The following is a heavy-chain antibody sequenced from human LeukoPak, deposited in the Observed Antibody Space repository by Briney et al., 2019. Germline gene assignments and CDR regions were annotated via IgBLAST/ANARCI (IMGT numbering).Heavy chain of an antibody. CDR3: ARARWEPHYFDY. CDR1: GSTFSSYW. D-gene: IGHD1-26*01. Sequence: GGSLRLSCAASGSTFSSYWMSWVRQAPGKGLEWVANIKQDGSEKYYVDSVKGRFTISRDNAKNSLYLQMNSLRAEDTAVYYCARARWEPHYFDYWGQGTLVTVSS. J-gene: IGHJ4*02. CDR2: IKQDGSEK. V-gene: IGHV3-7*03.